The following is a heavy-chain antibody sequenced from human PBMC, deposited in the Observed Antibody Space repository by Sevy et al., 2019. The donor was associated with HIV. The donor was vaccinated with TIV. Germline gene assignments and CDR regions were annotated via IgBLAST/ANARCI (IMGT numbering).Heavy chain of an antibody. V-gene: IGHV6-1*01. CDR2: TYYRSKWYN. D-gene: IGHD2-15*01. Sequence: QSQTLSLTCAISGDSVSSNSAAWNWIRQSPSRGLEWLGRTYYRSKWYNDYAVSVKSRITINPDTSKNQFSLQLNSVTPEDTAVYYCARVKYCSGGSCWGMDVWGQGTTVTVSS. CDR3: ARVKYCSGGSCWGMDV. CDR1: GDSVSSNSAA. J-gene: IGHJ6*02.